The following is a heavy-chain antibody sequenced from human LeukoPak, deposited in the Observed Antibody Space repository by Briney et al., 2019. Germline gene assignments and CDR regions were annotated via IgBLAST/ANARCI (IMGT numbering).Heavy chain of an antibody. D-gene: IGHD6-13*01. CDR3: ARGPSAAGWEYYYYYYYMDV. CDR1: GFTFSSYS. Sequence: GGSLSLSCAASGFTFSSYSMNWVRQAPGKGLEWVSYISSSSSTIYYADSVKGRFTISRDNAKNSLYLQMNSLRAEDTAVYYCARGPSAAGWEYYYYYYYMDVWGKGTTVTVSS. V-gene: IGHV3-48*04. CDR2: ISSSSSTI. J-gene: IGHJ6*03.